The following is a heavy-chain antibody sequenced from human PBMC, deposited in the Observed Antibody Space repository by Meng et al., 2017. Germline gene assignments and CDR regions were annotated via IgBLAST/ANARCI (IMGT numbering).Heavy chain of an antibody. CDR1: GFTFSSYA. D-gene: IGHD2-21*02. Sequence: LSLTCAASGFTFSSYAMSWVRQAPGKGLEWVSAISGSGGSTYYADSVKGRFTISRDNSKNTLYLQMNSLRAEDTAVYYCAKVNCGGYCYSEDAFDIWGQGTMVTVSS. V-gene: IGHV3-23*01. J-gene: IGHJ3*02. CDR2: ISGSGGST. CDR3: AKVNCGGYCYSEDAFDI.